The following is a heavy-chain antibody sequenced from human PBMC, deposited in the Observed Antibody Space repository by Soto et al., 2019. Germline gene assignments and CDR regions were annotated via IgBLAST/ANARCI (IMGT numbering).Heavy chain of an antibody. D-gene: IGHD6-13*01. CDR2: INAANGDT. J-gene: IGHJ5*02. CDR1: GCTVSSYA. CDR3: VRRHVSATGIDWFDP. V-gene: IGHV1-3*01. Sequence: ASLNVSCKTSGCTVSSYAISCVRQAPGQVLEWMGWINAANGDTKYSPKFQGRVTITRDTSASTAYMELSSLRSEDTGVYSCVRRHVSATGIDWFDPWGQGTLVTVSS.